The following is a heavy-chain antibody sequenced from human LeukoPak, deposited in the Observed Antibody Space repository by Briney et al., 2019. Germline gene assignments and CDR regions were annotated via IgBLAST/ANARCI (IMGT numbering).Heavy chain of an antibody. Sequence: SETLSLTCAVYGGSFSGYYWSWVRQPPGKGLEWIGGINPSGSTNYNPSLTSRVTISVDTSKNQFSLKLTSVTAADTAVYYCARGRRNRLVVVVDALLDYWGQGIRVTVSS. CDR3: ARGRRNRLVVVVDALLDY. D-gene: IGHD2-15*01. V-gene: IGHV4-34*01. CDR2: INPSGST. J-gene: IGHJ4*02. CDR1: GGSFSGYY.